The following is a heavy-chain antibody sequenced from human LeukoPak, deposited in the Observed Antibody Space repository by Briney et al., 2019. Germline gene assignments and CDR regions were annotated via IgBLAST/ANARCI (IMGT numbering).Heavy chain of an antibody. CDR2: INSDGSST. V-gene: IGHV3-74*01. D-gene: IGHD3-22*01. CDR1: GFTFSSYC. Sequence: GGPVRLSCGASGFTFSSYCMHWVRHAPGKGLVWVSCINSDGSSTSYADSVKGRFTISRDNAKNTLYLQMNSLRAEDTAVYYCARGPRYYDSSGFPFRFDYWGQGTLVTVSS. J-gene: IGHJ4*02. CDR3: ARGPRYYDSSGFPFRFDY.